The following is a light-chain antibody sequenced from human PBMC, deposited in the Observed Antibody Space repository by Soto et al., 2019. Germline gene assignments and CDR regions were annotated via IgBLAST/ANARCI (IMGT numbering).Light chain of an antibody. V-gene: IGLV1-47*01. Sequence: QSVLTQPPSASGTPGQRVTISCSGSSSNIGSNYVYWYQQLPGTAPKLLIYRNNQRTSGVPDRFSGSKSGTSASLATSGLRSEDEDNYYCAAWDDSLSGYVLGTGTKLTVL. J-gene: IGLJ1*01. CDR1: SSNIGSNY. CDR2: RNN. CDR3: AAWDDSLSGYV.